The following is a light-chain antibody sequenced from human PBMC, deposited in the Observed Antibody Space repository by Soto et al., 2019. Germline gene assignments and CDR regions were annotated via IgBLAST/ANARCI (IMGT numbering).Light chain of an antibody. V-gene: IGKV3-15*01. CDR1: QSVSSN. CDR3: QQYNNWPRT. Sequence: EIVMTQSPATLSVSPGERATLSCRASQSVSSNLAWYQQKPGQAPRLLIYGASTRATGIPARFSGSGSGTEFTLTISSLQSEDFVLYYCQQYNNWPRTFGQGTKVEIK. J-gene: IGKJ1*01. CDR2: GAS.